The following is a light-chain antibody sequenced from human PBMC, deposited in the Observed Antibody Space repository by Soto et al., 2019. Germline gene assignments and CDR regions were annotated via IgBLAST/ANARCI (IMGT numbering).Light chain of an antibody. Sequence: DIQMTQSPSSLSASVGDRATITCRASQSISSYLNWYQQKPGKAPKLLIYAASSLQSGVPSRFSGSGSVTDFTLTISSLQPEDFATYYCQQSYSTPITFGQGTRLEIK. V-gene: IGKV1-39*01. CDR2: AAS. J-gene: IGKJ5*01. CDR3: QQSYSTPIT. CDR1: QSISSY.